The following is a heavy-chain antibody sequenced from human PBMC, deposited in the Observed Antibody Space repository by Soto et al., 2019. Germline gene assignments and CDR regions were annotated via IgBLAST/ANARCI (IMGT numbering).Heavy chain of an antibody. Sequence: PSETLSLTCTVSGGSISSGGYYWSWIRQHPGKGLEWIGYIYYSGSTNYNPSLKSRVTISVDTSKNQFSLKLSSVTAADTAVYYCARVQRTYYYDSSGYYPPYYYYYGMDVWGQGTTVTVSS. CDR1: GGSISSGGYY. J-gene: IGHJ6*02. D-gene: IGHD3-22*01. CDR2: IYYSGST. CDR3: ARVQRTYYYDSSGYYPPYYYYYGMDV. V-gene: IGHV4-31*03.